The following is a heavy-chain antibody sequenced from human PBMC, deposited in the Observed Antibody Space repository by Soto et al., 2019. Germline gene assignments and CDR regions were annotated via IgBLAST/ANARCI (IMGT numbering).Heavy chain of an antibody. CDR3: ATDLNWEHY. CDR1: GFTFGTYW. D-gene: IGHD7-27*01. Sequence: EVQLVESGGGLVQPGGSLRLSCAASGFTFGTYWMTWVRHPPGKGLECVADIKPDGSERYYVDSVKGRITISRDNAKNSLYLNMNSRRAEDTAVYSCATDLNWEHYWGQGTLVTVSS. V-gene: IGHV3-7*04. CDR2: IKPDGSER. J-gene: IGHJ4*02.